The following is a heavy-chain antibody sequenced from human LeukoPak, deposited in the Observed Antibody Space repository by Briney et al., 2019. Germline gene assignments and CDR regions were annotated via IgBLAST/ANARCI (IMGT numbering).Heavy chain of an antibody. D-gene: IGHD2-21*02. CDR1: GFYFGGHA. CDR2: ITYGSDTI. Sequence: GGSLRLSCVASGFYFGGHAMHWLRQAPGKGLEWVAYITYGSDTIFYADSVQGRFTLSRDNSRNTLFLQMNSLRVEDTAVYYCAIGGLTTIDYWGQGTLVAVSS. CDR3: AIGGLTTIDY. J-gene: IGHJ4*02. V-gene: IGHV3-48*01.